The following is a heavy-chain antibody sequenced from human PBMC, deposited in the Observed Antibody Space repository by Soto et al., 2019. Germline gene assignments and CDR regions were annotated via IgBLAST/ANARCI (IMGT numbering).Heavy chain of an antibody. D-gene: IGHD1-7*01. CDR2: ISGSGGST. Sequence: PGGSLRLSCAASGFTFSNYAMSWVRQAPGKGLEWVSIISGSGGSTYYADSVKGRFAISRDNSKNTLYLQMNSLRAEDTAIYYCAKDQELKTDDPRGYFDYWGQGTQVTVSS. CDR3: AKDQELKTDDPRGYFDY. J-gene: IGHJ4*02. V-gene: IGHV3-23*01. CDR1: GFTFSNYA.